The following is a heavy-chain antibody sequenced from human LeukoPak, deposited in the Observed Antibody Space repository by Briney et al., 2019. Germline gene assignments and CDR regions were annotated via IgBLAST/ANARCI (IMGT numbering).Heavy chain of an antibody. D-gene: IGHD2-21*01. CDR3: AKDAMRGSDWCAGFDY. Sequence: GGSLRVSCAASGFTFSSYAMRWVRQAPGKGLEWVSAISGSGGSTYYADSVKGRFTISRDNSKNTLYLQMNSLRAEDTAVYYCAKDAMRGSDWCAGFDYWGQGNPVAVSS. J-gene: IGHJ4*02. CDR1: GFTFSSYA. V-gene: IGHV3-23*01. CDR2: ISGSGGST.